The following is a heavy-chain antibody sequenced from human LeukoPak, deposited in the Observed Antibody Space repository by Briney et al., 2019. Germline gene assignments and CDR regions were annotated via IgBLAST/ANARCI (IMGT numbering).Heavy chain of an antibody. V-gene: IGHV1-69*05. Sequence: GSSVKVSCKASGGTFSSYAISWVRQAPGQGLEWMGGIIPIFGTANYAQKFQGRVTITTDESTGTAYMELSSLRSEDTAVYYCARSYDFWSGYYGPFWYWGQGTLVTVSS. CDR3: ARSYDFWSGYYGPFWY. D-gene: IGHD3-3*01. J-gene: IGHJ4*02. CDR2: IIPIFGTA. CDR1: GGTFSSYA.